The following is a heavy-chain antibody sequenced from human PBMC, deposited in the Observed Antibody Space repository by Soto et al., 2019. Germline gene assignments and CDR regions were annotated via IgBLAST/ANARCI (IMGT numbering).Heavy chain of an antibody. CDR2: IIPIFGTA. V-gene: IGHV1-69*13. J-gene: IGHJ6*02. D-gene: IGHD1-7*01. CDR1: GGTFSSYA. CDR3: ARDFFDWIYAPGRRYSYSYGMDF. Sequence: SVKVSCKASGGTFSSYAISWVRQAPGQGLEWMGGIIPIFGTANYAQKFQGRVTITADESTSTAYMELSSLRSEDTAVYYCARDFFDWIYAPGRRYSYSYGMDFWGQGTRVTVSS.